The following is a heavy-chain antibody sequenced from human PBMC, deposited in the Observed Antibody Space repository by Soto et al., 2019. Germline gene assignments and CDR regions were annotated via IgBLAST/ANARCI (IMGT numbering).Heavy chain of an antibody. V-gene: IGHV4-34*01. CDR3: ARAGGAAAGTNFDY. D-gene: IGHD6-13*01. J-gene: IGHJ4*02. Sequence: SETLCLTCAVDGGSFSGYYWSWIRQPPGKGLEWIGEINHSGGTNYNPSLKSRVTISVDTSKNQFSLKLSSVTAADTAVYYCARAGGAAAGTNFDYWGQGTLVTVSS. CDR1: GGSFSGYY. CDR2: INHSGGT.